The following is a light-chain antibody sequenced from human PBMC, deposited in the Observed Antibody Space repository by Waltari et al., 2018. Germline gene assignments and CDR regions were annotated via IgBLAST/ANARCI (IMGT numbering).Light chain of an antibody. V-gene: IGKV1D-12*01. CDR3: QQANTFPYT. J-gene: IGKJ2*01. CDR2: AAS. Sequence: DIQMTQSPSSVSASIGDRVTITCRASQGIASWLAWYQQKPGKAPKVVIYAASRLRSGVPSRFSGSFSGTNFTLMITNLQPDDFATYYSQQANTFPYTFGQGTKLEIK. CDR1: QGIASW.